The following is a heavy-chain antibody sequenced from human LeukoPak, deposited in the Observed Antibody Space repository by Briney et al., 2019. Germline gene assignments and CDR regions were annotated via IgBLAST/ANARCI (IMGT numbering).Heavy chain of an antibody. CDR2: ISGSGGST. V-gene: IGHV3-23*01. CDR3: AKDSSGWSFFDY. J-gene: IGHJ4*02. Sequence: GGSLRLSCETSGFIFSNCWMTWVRQAPGKGLEWVSAISGSGGSTYYADSVKGRFTISRDNSKNTLYLQMNSLRAEDTAVYYCAKDSSGWSFFDYWGQGTLVTVSS. D-gene: IGHD6-19*01. CDR1: GFIFSNCW.